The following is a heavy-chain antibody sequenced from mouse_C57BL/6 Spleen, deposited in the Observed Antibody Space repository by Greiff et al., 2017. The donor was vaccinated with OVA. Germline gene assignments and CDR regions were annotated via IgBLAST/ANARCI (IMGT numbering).Heavy chain of an antibody. V-gene: IGHV3-6*01. Sequence: EVQLQQSGPGLVKPSPSLSLTCSVTGYSITSGYYWNWIRQFPGNQLEWMGYISYDGSNNYNPSLKNRISLTRATSKNQFFLKLNSVTTEDTATYYCARGGITTVVATGAMDYWGQGTSVTVSS. D-gene: IGHD1-1*01. CDR1: GYSITSGYY. CDR2: ISYDGSN. CDR3: ARGGITTVVATGAMDY. J-gene: IGHJ4*01.